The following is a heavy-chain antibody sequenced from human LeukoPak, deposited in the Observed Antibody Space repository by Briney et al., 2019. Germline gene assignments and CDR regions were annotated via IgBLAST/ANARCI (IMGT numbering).Heavy chain of an antibody. Sequence: GESLKISCKGSGYSFTSYWIGWVRQMPGKGLEWMGIIYPGGSDTRYSPSFQGQVTISADKSISTAYLQWSSLKASDTAMYYCARTFDDYGDYLAIDYWGQGTLVTVSS. J-gene: IGHJ4*02. CDR1: GYSFTSYW. D-gene: IGHD4-17*01. CDR2: IYPGGSDT. V-gene: IGHV5-51*01. CDR3: ARTFDDYGDYLAIDY.